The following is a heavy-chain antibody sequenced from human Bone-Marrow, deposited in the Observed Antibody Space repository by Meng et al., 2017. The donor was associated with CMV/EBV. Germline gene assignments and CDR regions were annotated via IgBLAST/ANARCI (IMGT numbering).Heavy chain of an antibody. CDR3: ARGADRGFDY. V-gene: IGHV3-53*01. Sequence: GESLKISCTASGFTFGDYAMSWVRQAPGKGLEWVAVTYSDGNTYYADSLKGRFTVSRDNSKNTLYLQMNSLRAEDTAVYYCARGADRGFDYWGQGTLVTVSS. CDR2: TYSDGNT. J-gene: IGHJ4*02. D-gene: IGHD2-15*01. CDR1: GFTFGDYA.